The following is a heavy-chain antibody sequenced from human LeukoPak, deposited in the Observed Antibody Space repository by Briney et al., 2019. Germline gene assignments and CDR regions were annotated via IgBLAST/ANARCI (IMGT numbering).Heavy chain of an antibody. D-gene: IGHD3-10*01. Sequence: GGSLRLSCAASGFTFSSFALSWVRQAPGKGVEWVSAISGRGRGGSTYYADSVKGRFTISRDNSKNTLYLQMNSLRAEDTAVYYCAKVGIDGSGPFDHWGQGTLVTVSS. CDR1: GFTFSSFA. CDR3: AKVGIDGSGPFDH. CDR2: ISGRGRGGST. J-gene: IGHJ4*02. V-gene: IGHV3-23*01.